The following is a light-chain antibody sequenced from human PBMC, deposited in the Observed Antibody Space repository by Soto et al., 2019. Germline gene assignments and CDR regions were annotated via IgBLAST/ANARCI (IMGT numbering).Light chain of an antibody. Sequence: EIVMTQSPATLSVSPGEVATLSCKASQNVSNNLAWYQQRPGQPPRLLIYDASTRATGISARFSGSGYGTEFTLTISSLQSEDFAVYFCQQCRNWPLTFGGGTKVEIK. V-gene: IGKV3-15*01. CDR3: QQCRNWPLT. J-gene: IGKJ4*01. CDR1: QNVSNN. CDR2: DAS.